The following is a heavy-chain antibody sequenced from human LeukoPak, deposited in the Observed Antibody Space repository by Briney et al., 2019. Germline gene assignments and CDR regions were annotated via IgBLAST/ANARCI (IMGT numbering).Heavy chain of an antibody. CDR2: INPNSGGT. V-gene: IGHV1-2*02. Sequence: ASVKVSCKASGDTFTGYYMHWVRQAPGQGLEWMGWINPNSGGTNYAQKFQGRVTMTRDTSISTAYMELSRLRSDDTAVYYCARVPPSTITMVRGVIRWDTSLDPWGQGTLVTVSS. D-gene: IGHD3-10*01. CDR1: GDTFTGYY. J-gene: IGHJ5*02. CDR3: ARVPPSTITMVRGVIRWDTSLDP.